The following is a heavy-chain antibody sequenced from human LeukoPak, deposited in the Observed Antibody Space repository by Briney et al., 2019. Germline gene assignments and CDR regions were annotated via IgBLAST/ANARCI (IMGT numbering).Heavy chain of an antibody. CDR3: VRRPVGAHPFDY. J-gene: IGHJ4*02. V-gene: IGHV3-48*01. CDR2: ITSGSDTI. CDR1: GFIFSSYS. D-gene: IGHD1-26*01. Sequence: GGSLRLSCAASGFIFSSYSMNWVRQAPGKGLEWVSYITSGSDTIFYADSVKGRFTISRDNARNSLYLQMNSVGIEDTAVYYCVRRPVGAHPFDYWGQGTLVTVSS.